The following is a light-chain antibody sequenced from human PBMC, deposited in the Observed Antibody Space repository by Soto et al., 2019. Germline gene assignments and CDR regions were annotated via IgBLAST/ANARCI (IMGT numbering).Light chain of an antibody. CDR1: SSDVGTYNL. CDR2: DVI. Sequence: QSVLTQPASVSGSPGQSITISCTGTSSDVGTYNLVSWYQQHPGEVPKLMIYDVIKRPSWVSNRFSGSKSGNTASLTISGLQAEDEADYYCCSYVGSGTLVFGGGTQLTVL. J-gene: IGLJ2*01. CDR3: CSYVGSGTLV. V-gene: IGLV2-23*02.